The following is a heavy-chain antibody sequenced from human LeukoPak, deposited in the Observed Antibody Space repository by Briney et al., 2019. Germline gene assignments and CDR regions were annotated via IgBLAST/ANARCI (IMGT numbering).Heavy chain of an antibody. CDR2: ISGSGGST. CDR1: GFTFSSYA. CDR3: AKDQLGPKFPDY. J-gene: IGHJ4*02. Sequence: GGSLRLSCAASGFTFSSYAMSWVRHAPGKGLEWVSAISGSGGSTYYADFVKGRFTISRDNSKNTLYLQMNSLRAEDTAVYYCAKDQLGPKFPDYWGQGTLVTVPS. D-gene: IGHD1-1*01. V-gene: IGHV3-23*01.